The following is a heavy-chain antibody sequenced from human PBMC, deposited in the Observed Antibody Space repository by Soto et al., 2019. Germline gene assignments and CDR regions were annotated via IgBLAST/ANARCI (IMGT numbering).Heavy chain of an antibody. Sequence: SETLSLTCAVYGGSFSGYYWSWIRQPPGKGLEWIGEINHSGSTNYNPSLKSRVTISVDTSKNQFSLQLSSVNAADTAVYYCARALLYCSGGSCYRGAFEFWGQGTMVTVSS. CDR3: ARALLYCSGGSCYRGAFEF. J-gene: IGHJ3*01. CDR2: INHSGST. D-gene: IGHD2-15*01. V-gene: IGHV4-34*01. CDR1: GGSFSGYY.